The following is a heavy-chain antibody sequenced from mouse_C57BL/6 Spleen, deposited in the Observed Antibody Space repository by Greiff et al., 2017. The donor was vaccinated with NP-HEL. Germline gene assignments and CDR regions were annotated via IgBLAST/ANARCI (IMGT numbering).Heavy chain of an antibody. Sequence: QVHVKQPGAELVKPGASVKVSCKASGYTFTSYWMHWVKQRPGQGLEWIGRIHPSDSDTNYNQKFKGKATLTVDKSSSTAYMQLSSLTSEDSAVYYCAIEGGYYGSSYVTWFAYWGQGTLVTVSA. CDR2: IHPSDSDT. CDR3: AIEGGYYGSSYVTWFAY. J-gene: IGHJ3*01. V-gene: IGHV1-74*01. D-gene: IGHD1-1*01. CDR1: GYTFTSYW.